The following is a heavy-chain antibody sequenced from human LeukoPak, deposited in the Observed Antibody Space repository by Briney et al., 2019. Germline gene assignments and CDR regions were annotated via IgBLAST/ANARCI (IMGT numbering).Heavy chain of an antibody. D-gene: IGHD6-13*01. CDR3: ASTPSRLAAAVIDY. V-gene: IGHV3-48*03. J-gene: IGHJ4*02. CDR2: ISSSGSTI. Sequence: GGSLTLSCAASGFTFSSYEMNWVRQAPGKGLEWVSYISSSGSTIYYADSVKGRFTLSRHNDKNSLYLQMNSLRAEETAVYYFASTPSRLAAAVIDYWGQGTLVTVSS. CDR1: GFTFSSYE.